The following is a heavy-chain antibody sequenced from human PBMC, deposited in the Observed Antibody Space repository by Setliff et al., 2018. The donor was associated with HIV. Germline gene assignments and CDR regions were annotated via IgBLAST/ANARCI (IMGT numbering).Heavy chain of an antibody. J-gene: IGHJ6*03. V-gene: IGHV1-69*13. CDR2: IIPIFGTA. CDR3: ARGPRIAAAAPYYYYYMDV. D-gene: IGHD6-13*01. CDR1: GGTFSSYV. Sequence: GASVKVSCKASGGTFSSYVISWVRQAPGQGLEWMGGIIPIFGTANNAQKFQGRVTITADESTSTAYMELSSLRSEDTAVYYCARGPRIAAAAPYYYYYMDVWGKGTTVTVSS.